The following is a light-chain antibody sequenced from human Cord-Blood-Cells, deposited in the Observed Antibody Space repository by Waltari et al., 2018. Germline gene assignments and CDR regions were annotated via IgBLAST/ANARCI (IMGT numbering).Light chain of an antibody. CDR1: SSDVGSYNL. CDR2: EGS. J-gene: IGLJ2*01. CDR3: CSYAGSSTLV. V-gene: IGLV2-23*01. Sequence: QSALTQPASVSGSPGQSITISCTGTSSDVGSYNLVSWYKPPPGKAPKLMIYEGSKRPSGVSNRFSGSKSGNTASLTISGLQAEDEADYYCCSYAGSSTLVVGGGTKLTVL.